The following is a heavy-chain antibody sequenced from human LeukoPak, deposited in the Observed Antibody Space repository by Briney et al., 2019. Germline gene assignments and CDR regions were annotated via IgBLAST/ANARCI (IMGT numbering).Heavy chain of an antibody. D-gene: IGHD7-27*01. V-gene: IGHV3-7*01. CDR3: GRDPSWGAIDY. CDR2: TNPDGNDK. J-gene: IGHJ4*02. Sequence: PGGSLRLSCAASGFTFSNSWMAWVRHAPGRGLEWVASTNPDGNDKGYMDSVKGRFTISRDNANSSLYLQMTSLRAEDTAVYYCGRDPSWGAIDYWGQGTRVTVSS. CDR1: GFTFSNSW.